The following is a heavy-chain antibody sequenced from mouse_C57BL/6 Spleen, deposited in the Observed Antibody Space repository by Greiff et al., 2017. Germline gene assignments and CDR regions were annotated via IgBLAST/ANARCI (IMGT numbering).Heavy chain of an antibody. CDR2: ISSGSSTI. Sequence: EVQLVESGGGLVKPGGSLKLSCAASGFTFSDYGMHWVRQAPEKGLEWVAYISSGSSTIYYADTVKGRFTISRDNAKNTLFLQMTSLRSEDTAMYYCARSPYYYGSSYRYFDVWGTGTTVTVSS. D-gene: IGHD1-1*01. CDR1: GFTFSDYG. V-gene: IGHV5-17*01. CDR3: ARSPYYYGSSYRYFDV. J-gene: IGHJ1*03.